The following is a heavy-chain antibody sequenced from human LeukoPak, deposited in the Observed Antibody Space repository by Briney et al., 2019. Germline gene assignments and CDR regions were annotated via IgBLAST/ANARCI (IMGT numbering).Heavy chain of an antibody. CDR1: GGSISSYY. V-gene: IGHV4-59*01. CDR2: IYYSGST. Sequence: SETLSLTCTVSGGSISSYYWSWIRQPPGKGLEWIGYIYYSGSTDSNPSLKSRVTISVNTSKNHFSLKLSSMTAADTAIYYCARGGGALQFDYWGQGTLVTVSS. D-gene: IGHD3-10*01. CDR3: ARGGGALQFDY. J-gene: IGHJ4*02.